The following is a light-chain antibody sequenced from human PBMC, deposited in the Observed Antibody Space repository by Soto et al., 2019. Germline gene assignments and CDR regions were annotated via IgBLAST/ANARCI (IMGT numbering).Light chain of an antibody. J-gene: IGKJ1*01. V-gene: IGKV3-15*01. Sequence: ILMTQSPATVSVSPGESATLSCRASQNIYYNVAWYQQRPGQAPRLLIYRASTRDTGVPARFSGSGSGTEFTLTISSLQPEDFTVYSCVQYHNLWAFGQGNKVEI. CDR1: QNIYYN. CDR3: VQYHNLWA. CDR2: RAS.